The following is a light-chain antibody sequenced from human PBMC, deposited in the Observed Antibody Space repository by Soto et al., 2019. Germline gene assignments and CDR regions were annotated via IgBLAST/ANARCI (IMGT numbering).Light chain of an antibody. CDR1: QSISSN. J-gene: IGKJ1*01. CDR2: GAS. Sequence: EILMTQSPATLSVSPGERATLSCRASQSISSNLAWFQQKPGQAPRLLIYGASTRAAGIPARFSGSGSGTEFTLTIRSLQSEDFAVYYCQQYNTWRTFGQGTKVEIK. CDR3: QQYNTWRT. V-gene: IGKV3-15*01.